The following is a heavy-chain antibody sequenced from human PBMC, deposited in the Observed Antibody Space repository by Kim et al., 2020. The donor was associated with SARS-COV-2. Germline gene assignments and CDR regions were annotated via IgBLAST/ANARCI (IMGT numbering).Heavy chain of an antibody. D-gene: IGHD3-10*01. CDR2: IYYSGTT. CDR3: SRQAPKTGSYYNYNWF. V-gene: IGHV4-39*01. J-gene: IGHJ5*01. Sequence: SETLSLTCTVSGGSISSSSYYWGWIRQPPGKGLEWIGSIYYSGTTYYNPSLKSRVTISVDSYKKQFSLKLSFVTAADTAVYYCSRQAPKTGSYYNYNWF. CDR1: GGSISSSSYY.